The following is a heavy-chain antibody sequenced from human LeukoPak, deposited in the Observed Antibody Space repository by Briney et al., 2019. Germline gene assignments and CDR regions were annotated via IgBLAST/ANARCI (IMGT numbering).Heavy chain of an antibody. CDR2: ISYDGSNK. CDR3: AKRGDYSDYDY. D-gene: IGHD4-11*01. J-gene: IGHJ4*02. CDR1: GFTFSSYG. Sequence: GGSLRLSCAASGFTFSSYGMHWVRQAPGKGLEWVALISYDGSNKYYADAVKGRFTISRDNSKNTLYLQMNSLRAEDTAVYYCAKRGDYSDYDYWGQGTLVTVSS. V-gene: IGHV3-30*18.